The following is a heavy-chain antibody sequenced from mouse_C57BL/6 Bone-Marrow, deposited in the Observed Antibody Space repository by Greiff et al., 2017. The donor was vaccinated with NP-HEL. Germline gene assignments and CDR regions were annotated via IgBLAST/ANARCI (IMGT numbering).Heavy chain of an antibody. Sequence: VKLMESGPGLVAPSQSLSITCTVSGFSLTSYAISWVRQPPGKGLEWLGVIWTGGGTNYNSALKSRLSISKDNSKSQVFLKMNSLQTDDTARYYCAREDYYGSSPYYYAMDYWGQGTSVTVSS. CDR3: AREDYYGSSPYYYAMDY. CDR1: GFSLTSYA. D-gene: IGHD1-1*01. CDR2: IWTGGGT. J-gene: IGHJ4*01. V-gene: IGHV2-9-1*01.